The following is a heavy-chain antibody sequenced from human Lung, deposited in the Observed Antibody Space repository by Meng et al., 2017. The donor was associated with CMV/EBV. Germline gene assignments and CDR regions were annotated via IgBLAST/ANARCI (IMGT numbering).Heavy chain of an antibody. D-gene: IGHD2-2*01. CDR1: GFTFTSYA. CDR3: AKDGVVIPEGGMDV. J-gene: IGHJ6*02. V-gene: IGHV3-23*01. Sequence: GGSLRLSCAASGFTFTSYAMSWVRQAPGKGLEWVSAISGSGGSTYYADSVKGRFTISRDNSKNTLYLQMNSLRAEDTAVYYCAKDGVVIPEGGMDVWGQGTTVXVSS. CDR2: ISGSGGST.